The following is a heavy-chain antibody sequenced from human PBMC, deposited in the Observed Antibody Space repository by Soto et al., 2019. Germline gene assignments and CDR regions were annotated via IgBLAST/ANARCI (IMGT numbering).Heavy chain of an antibody. V-gene: IGHV4-39*01. J-gene: IGHJ4*02. CDR3: ARHSHEEVVVPNFDY. Sequence: QLQLQESGPGLVKPSETLSLTCTVSGGSISSSSYYWGWIRQPPGKGLEWIGSIYYSGSTYYNPSLKSRVTLSVDTSKNQFSLKLSSVTAADTAVYYCARHSHEEVVVPNFDYWGQGTLVTVSS. CDR2: IYYSGST. CDR1: GGSISSSSYY. D-gene: IGHD2-15*01.